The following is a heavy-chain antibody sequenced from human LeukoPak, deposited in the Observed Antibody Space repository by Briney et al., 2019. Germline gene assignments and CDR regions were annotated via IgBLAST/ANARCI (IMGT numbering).Heavy chain of an antibody. V-gene: IGHV4-59*01. CDR3: ARVRGPIYYYYGMDG. CDR2: IYSSGST. J-gene: IGHJ6*02. Sequence: PSETLSLTCPVPGGSISSYYRSWIRQPPGKGLKWIGYIYSSGSTNYNPSLRSGATLSVDTSKNQISMTLSSVTAADTAVYYCARVRGPIYYYYGMDGWGQATTVTASS. CDR1: GGSISSYY.